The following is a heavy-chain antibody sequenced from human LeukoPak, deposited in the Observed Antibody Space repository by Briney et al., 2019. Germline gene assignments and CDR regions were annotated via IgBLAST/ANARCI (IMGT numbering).Heavy chain of an antibody. CDR2: ISAYNGNT. CDR1: GYTFTGYY. D-gene: IGHD2-15*01. J-gene: IGHJ4*02. Sequence: ASVKVSCKASGYTFTGYYMHWVRQAPGQGLEWMGWISAYNGNTNYAQKLQGRVTMTTDTSTSTAYMELRSLRSDDTAVYYCARVCSGGSCYPGGFDYWGQGTLVTVSS. CDR3: ARVCSGGSCYPGGFDY. V-gene: IGHV1-18*04.